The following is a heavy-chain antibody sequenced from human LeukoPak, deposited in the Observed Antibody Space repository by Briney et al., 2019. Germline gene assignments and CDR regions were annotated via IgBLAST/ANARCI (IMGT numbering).Heavy chain of an antibody. J-gene: IGHJ4*02. V-gene: IGHV4-59*02. D-gene: IGHD6-13*01. CDR3: ARGVYIAAAQYGY. CDR2: IYYSGTT. Sequence: PSETLSLTCTVSGGSVSSYYWSWIRQPPGKGLEWIGYIYYSGTTNYNPSLKSRVTISVDTSKNQFSLKLSSVTAADTAVYYCARGVYIAAAQYGYWGQGTLVTVSS. CDR1: GGSVSSYY.